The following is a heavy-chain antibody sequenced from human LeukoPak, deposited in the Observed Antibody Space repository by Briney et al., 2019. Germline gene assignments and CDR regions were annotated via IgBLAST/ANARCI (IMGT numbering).Heavy chain of an antibody. Sequence: PSETLSLTCTVSGFSMSSGYFWGWIRQPPGKGLEWISSICHRWRTDCNPSLKRRLTISGHTSKNQFSITLSSVTAADTAVYSCARETEKQWQYWGQGTLVTVSS. CDR3: ARETEKQWQY. J-gene: IGHJ3*01. CDR1: GFSMSSGYF. V-gene: IGHV4-38-2*02. D-gene: IGHD6-19*01. CDR2: ICHRWRT.